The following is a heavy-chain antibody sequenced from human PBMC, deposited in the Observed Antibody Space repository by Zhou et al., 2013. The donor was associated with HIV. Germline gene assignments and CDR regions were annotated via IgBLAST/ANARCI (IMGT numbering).Heavy chain of an antibody. D-gene: IGHD3-16*01. J-gene: IGHJ5*02. V-gene: IGHV1-69*05. Sequence: QVHLVQSGPEVRKPGSSVKVSCEVSGHSFSSDVINWVRQAPGQGLEWMGGIIPIFATANYAQKFQGRVTITTDESTSTAYMELSSLRSEDTAVYYCAREQGGGQVAGGGSWFRTPWGRGNPWSPSPQ. CDR2: IIPIFATA. CDR3: AREQGGGQVAGGGSWFRTP. CDR1: GHSFSSDV.